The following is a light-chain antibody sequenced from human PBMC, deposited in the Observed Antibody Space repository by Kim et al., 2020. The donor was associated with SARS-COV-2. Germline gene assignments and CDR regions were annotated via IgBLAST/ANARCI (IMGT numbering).Light chain of an antibody. CDR2: YDS. J-gene: IGLJ3*02. Sequence: APGKTARITCGGNNIGSKSVHWYQQKPGQAPVLFIYYDSDRPSGIPERFSGSNSANTATLTISRVEAGDEADYYCQVWDSSSDHPVFGGGTQLTVL. CDR3: QVWDSSSDHPV. CDR1: NIGSKS. V-gene: IGLV3-21*04.